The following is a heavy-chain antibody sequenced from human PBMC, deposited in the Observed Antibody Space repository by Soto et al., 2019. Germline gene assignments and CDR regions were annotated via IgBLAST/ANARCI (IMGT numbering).Heavy chain of an antibody. D-gene: IGHD5-18*01. CDR3: GRARSAAMVTSDY. Sequence: QVQLVQSGPEVKKPGASVKVSCKASGYSFSDYGVTWVRQSPGQGLQWMGWISAYNDDRNYAQKFQERITMTTDTSTSTAYVELRSLRSDDTAVYFCGRARSAAMVTSDYWGQGTLVTVSS. CDR2: ISAYNDDR. CDR1: GYSFSDYG. J-gene: IGHJ4*02. V-gene: IGHV1-18*01.